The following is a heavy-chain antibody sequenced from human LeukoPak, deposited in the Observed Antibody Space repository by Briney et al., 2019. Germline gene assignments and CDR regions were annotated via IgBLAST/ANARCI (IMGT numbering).Heavy chain of an antibody. Sequence: GGSLRLSCAASGFTFSSYAMSWVRQAPGKGLEWVSAISGSGGSTYYADSVKGRFTISRDNARNSLYLQMNSLRAEDTAVYYCAELGITMIGGVWGKGTTVTISS. D-gene: IGHD3-10*02. CDR3: AELGITMIGGV. J-gene: IGHJ6*04. CDR2: ISGSGGST. CDR1: GFTFSSYA. V-gene: IGHV3-23*01.